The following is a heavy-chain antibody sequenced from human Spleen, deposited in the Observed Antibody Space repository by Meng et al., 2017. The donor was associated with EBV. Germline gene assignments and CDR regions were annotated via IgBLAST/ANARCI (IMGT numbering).Heavy chain of an antibody. V-gene: IGHV1-69*01. CDR2: LIPMSDAA. CDR3: ARDIGYQKMDP. Sequence: QVKPLESGDEVKKPGSSVRVSCKVSGGTFGNYATNWVRQAPGQGLEWMGGLIPMSDAANCAQKFQDRVTITADESTSTAYMELRSLKYEDTAVYYCARDIGYQKMDPWGQGTLVTVSS. D-gene: IGHD6-13*01. J-gene: IGHJ5*02. CDR1: GGTFGNYA.